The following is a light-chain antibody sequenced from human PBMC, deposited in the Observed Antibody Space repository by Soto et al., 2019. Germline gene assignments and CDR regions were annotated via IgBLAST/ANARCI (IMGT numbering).Light chain of an antibody. V-gene: IGKV3-15*01. CDR3: QQYNNWWT. CDR2: RTS. J-gene: IGKJ1*01. Sequence: EIVMTQSPATLSVSPGERATLSCRASQSISSNLAWYQQKPGQAPRLLMFRTSSRATGFPARFSGSGSGTEFNLTISSLQSEDFGVYYCQQYNNWWTLGQGTKVDIK. CDR1: QSISSN.